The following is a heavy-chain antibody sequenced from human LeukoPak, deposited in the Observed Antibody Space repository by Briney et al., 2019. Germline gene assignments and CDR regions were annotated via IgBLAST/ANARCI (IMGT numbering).Heavy chain of an antibody. CDR2: IYDSGTT. V-gene: IGHV4-59*01. CDR1: GGSISRYY. CDR3: VRVSWFPGTSYYYMDV. J-gene: IGHJ6*03. D-gene: IGHD1-1*01. Sequence: SETLSLTCTVSGGSISRYYWSWIRQPPGKGLEWFGYIYDSGTTNYNTSLKSRVTISVDTSKNQFSLKLCSVTAADTAVYYCVRVSWFPGTSYYYMDVWGKGTTVAVSS.